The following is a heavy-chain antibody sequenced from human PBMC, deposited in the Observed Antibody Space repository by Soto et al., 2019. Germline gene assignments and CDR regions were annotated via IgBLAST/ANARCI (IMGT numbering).Heavy chain of an antibody. CDR3: ARGTPSPLIVRSSRGPWFDP. Sequence: SETLSLTCTVSGGSISSYYWSWIRQPPGKGLEWIGYMYYGGRTNYNPSLKSRVAISVDTSKMQVSLKLSSVTAADTAVYFCARGTPSPLIVRSSRGPWFDPWGQGTLVTVSS. J-gene: IGHJ5*02. CDR1: GGSISSYY. CDR2: MYYGGRT. V-gene: IGHV4-59*08. D-gene: IGHD2-15*01.